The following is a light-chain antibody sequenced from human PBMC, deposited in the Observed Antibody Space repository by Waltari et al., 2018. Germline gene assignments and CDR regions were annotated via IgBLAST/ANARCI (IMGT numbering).Light chain of an antibody. CDR1: SILHSSENQNQ. V-gene: IGKV4-1*01. CDR2: GAC. J-gene: IGKJ3*01. CDR3: QQYYSTPFT. Sequence: SILHSSENQNQLVWYEQKSAQSPKLLIYGACTRDSGVPDRFSRSGSGTDFTLTISSLQTEDVAVYYCQQYYSTPFTFGPGTKVDIK.